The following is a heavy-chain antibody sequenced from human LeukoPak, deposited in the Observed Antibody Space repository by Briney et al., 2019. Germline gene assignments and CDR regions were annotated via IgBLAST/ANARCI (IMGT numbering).Heavy chain of an antibody. Sequence: GGSLRLSCAASGFTFSSYEMNWVRQAPGKGLEWVSYISSSGSTIYYADSVKGRFTISRDNAKNPLYLQMNSLRAEDTAVYYCASSYYDFWSGYSLSYYFDYWGQGTLVTVSS. CDR1: GFTFSSYE. V-gene: IGHV3-48*03. CDR2: ISSSGSTI. D-gene: IGHD3-3*01. CDR3: ASSYYDFWSGYSLSYYFDY. J-gene: IGHJ4*02.